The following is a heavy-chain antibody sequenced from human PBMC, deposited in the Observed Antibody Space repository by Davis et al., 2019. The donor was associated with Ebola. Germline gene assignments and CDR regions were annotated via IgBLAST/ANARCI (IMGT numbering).Heavy chain of an antibody. CDR1: GFIFSDYW. V-gene: IGHV3-73*01. D-gene: IGHD6-13*01. CDR3: SIAAAGTNDY. CDR2: IRSKANSYAT. Sequence: GESLKISCAASGFIFSDYWMHWVRQASGKGLEWVGRIRSKANSYATAYAASVKGRFTISRDDSKNTAYLQMNSLKTEDTAVYYCSIAAAGTNDYWGQGTLVTVSS. J-gene: IGHJ4*02.